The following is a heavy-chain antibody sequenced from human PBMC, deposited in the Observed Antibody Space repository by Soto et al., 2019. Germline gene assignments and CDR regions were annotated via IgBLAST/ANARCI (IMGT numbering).Heavy chain of an antibody. J-gene: IGHJ4*02. CDR1: GGSISGYY. V-gene: IGHV4-59*08. Sequence: QLQLQESGPGLVKPSETLSLTCPGSGGSISGYYWSWIRQPPGKGLEWIAFLHYTGSSNSNPSLERRVTMTIDTSKNQFSLKLSSVTAADTAVYYCARHSNEYRKSLDNWGQGTLVTVS. CDR3: ARHSNEYRKSLDN. D-gene: IGHD4-4*01. CDR2: LHYTGSS.